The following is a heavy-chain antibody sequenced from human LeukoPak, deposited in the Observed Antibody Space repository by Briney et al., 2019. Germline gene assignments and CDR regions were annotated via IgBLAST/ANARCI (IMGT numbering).Heavy chain of an antibody. CDR2: ISAYNGNT. CDR3: ARDSGYSYGQTPDY. J-gene: IGHJ4*02. Sequence: ASVKVSCKASGYTFTGYYMHWVRQAPGQGLEWMGWISAYNGNTNYAQKLQGRVTMTTDTSTSTAYMELRSLRSDDTAVYYCARDSGYSYGQTPDYWGQGTLVTVSS. D-gene: IGHD5-18*01. V-gene: IGHV1-18*04. CDR1: GYTFTGYY.